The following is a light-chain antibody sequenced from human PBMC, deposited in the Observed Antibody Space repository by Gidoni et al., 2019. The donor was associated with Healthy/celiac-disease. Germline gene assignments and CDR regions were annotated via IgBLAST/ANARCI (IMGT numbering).Light chain of an antibody. Sequence: DIVMTQSPDSLAVSLGERATINCKSSQSVLYSSNNKNYLAWYQQKPGQPPKLLIYWASTRESGVPDRFSGSGSVTDFTLTISSLQAEDVAVYNCQQYYSTPQTFGGGTKVEIK. CDR2: WAS. J-gene: IGKJ4*01. CDR3: QQYYSTPQT. V-gene: IGKV4-1*01. CDR1: QSVLYSSNNKNY.